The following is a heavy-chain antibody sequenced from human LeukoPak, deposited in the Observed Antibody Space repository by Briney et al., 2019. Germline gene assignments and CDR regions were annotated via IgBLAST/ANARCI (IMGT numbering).Heavy chain of an antibody. Sequence: SQTLSLTCAISGDIVSNNIATWNWVRQSPSRGLEWLGRTYYRSRWGNDYAISVKGRITINPDTSRNQFSLQLKSVTPEDTAVYYCVRDSDDYYWALDFWGQGTPVTVSS. V-gene: IGHV6-1*01. CDR3: VRDSDDYYWALDF. D-gene: IGHD3-10*01. J-gene: IGHJ4*02. CDR2: TYYRSRWGN. CDR1: GDIVSNNIAT.